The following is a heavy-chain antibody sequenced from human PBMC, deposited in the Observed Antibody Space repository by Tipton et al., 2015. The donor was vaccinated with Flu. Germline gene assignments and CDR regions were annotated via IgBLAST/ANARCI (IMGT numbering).Heavy chain of an antibody. Sequence: TLSLTCTVSGGSISSGGYYWSWIRQHPGKGLEWIGYIYYSGSTYYNPSLKSRVTISVDTSKNQFSLKLSSVTAADTAVYYCARVGRELLNAFDIWGQGTMVTVSS. J-gene: IGHJ3*02. CDR1: GGSISSGGYY. V-gene: IGHV4-31*02. CDR2: IYYSGST. D-gene: IGHD1-26*01. CDR3: ARVGRELLNAFDI.